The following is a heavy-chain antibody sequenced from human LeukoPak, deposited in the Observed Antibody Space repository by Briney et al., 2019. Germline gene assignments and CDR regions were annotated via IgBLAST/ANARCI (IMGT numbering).Heavy chain of an antibody. CDR1: EYSFTSYW. Sequence: LGESLKISCKGSEYSFTSYWIGWVRQMPGKGLEWMGIIFPGDSDTSYSPSFQGQVTISADKSISTAYLQWSSLKASDTAMYYCATSPGYGDYFGWFDPWGQGTLVTVSS. V-gene: IGHV5-51*01. CDR3: ATSPGYGDYFGWFDP. J-gene: IGHJ5*02. D-gene: IGHD4-17*01. CDR2: IFPGDSDT.